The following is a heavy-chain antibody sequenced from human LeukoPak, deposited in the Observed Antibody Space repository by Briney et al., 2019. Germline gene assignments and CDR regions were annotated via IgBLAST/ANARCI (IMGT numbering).Heavy chain of an antibody. D-gene: IGHD2-2*01. CDR2: ISAYNGST. J-gene: IGHJ6*03. V-gene: IGHV1-18*01. Sequence: ASVKVSCKASGYTFTNYGISWVRQAPGQGLEWMGWISAYNGSTKYAQKLQGRVTMTTDTSTSTAYMELRSLRSDDTAVYYCARADIVVVIDAHYYYMDVWGKGTTVTVSS. CDR3: ARADIVVVIDAHYYYMDV. CDR1: GYTFTNYG.